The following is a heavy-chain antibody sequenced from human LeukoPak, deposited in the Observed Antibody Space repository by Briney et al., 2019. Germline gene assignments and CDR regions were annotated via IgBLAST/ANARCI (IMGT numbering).Heavy chain of an antibody. D-gene: IGHD4-17*01. V-gene: IGHV4-59*02. J-gene: IGHJ3*02. CDR3: ARVGPTDDYGDSHDAFDI. Sequence: SETLSLTCSVSGGSVSSSFWSWIRQPPGKGLEWSGHIYYSGSTNYNPSLKSRVTISVDTSKNHFSLKVTSVTAADTAVYYCARVGPTDDYGDSHDAFDIWGQGTLVAVSS. CDR1: GGSVSSSF. CDR2: IYYSGST.